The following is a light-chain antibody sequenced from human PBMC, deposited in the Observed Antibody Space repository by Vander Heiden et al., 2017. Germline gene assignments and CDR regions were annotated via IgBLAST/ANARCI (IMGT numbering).Light chain of an antibody. CDR3: GTWDTSLSAGV. Sequence: QSALTQPPSVSAAPGQRVTIPCSGSNSNIGNNYVSWYQQLPGTAPKLLIFENNKRPSGIPDRFSGSKSGTSATLDITGLQTGDEADYYCGTWDTSLSAGVFGGGTKLTVL. V-gene: IGLV1-51*02. CDR2: ENN. J-gene: IGLJ3*02. CDR1: NSNIGNNY.